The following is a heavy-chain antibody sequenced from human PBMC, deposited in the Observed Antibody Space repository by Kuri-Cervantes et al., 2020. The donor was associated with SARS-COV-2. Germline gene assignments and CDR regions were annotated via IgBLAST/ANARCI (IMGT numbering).Heavy chain of an antibody. CDR2: IIPIFGTA. J-gene: IGHJ4*02. V-gene: IGHV1-69*13. D-gene: IGHD2-15*01. Sequence: SVKVSCKASGGTFSSYAISWVRQAPGQGLEWMGGIIPIFGTANYAQKFQGRVTITADESTSTAYMELSSLRSEDTAVYYCARGPEQNCSGGSCYSGEDFDYWGQGTLVTVSS. CDR1: GGTFSSYA. CDR3: ARGPEQNCSGGSCYSGEDFDY.